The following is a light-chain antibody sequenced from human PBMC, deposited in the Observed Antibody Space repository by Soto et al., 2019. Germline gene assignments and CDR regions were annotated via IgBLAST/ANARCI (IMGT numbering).Light chain of an antibody. CDR3: QQYGSYPAA. J-gene: IGKJ4*01. V-gene: IGKV1-16*01. Sequence: DIQMTQSPSSLSASVGDTVTITCRASQGINNFLAWFQQKPGQAPRSLIYAASSLQSGVPSRFSGSGSESDFTLTISSLQPEARATYYCQQYGSYPAAFGGGTKVEL. CDR2: AAS. CDR1: QGINNF.